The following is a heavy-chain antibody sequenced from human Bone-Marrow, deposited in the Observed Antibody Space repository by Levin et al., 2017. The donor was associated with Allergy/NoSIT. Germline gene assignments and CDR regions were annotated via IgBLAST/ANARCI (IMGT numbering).Heavy chain of an antibody. D-gene: IGHD6-19*01. CDR2: INHSGST. J-gene: IGHJ4*02. CDR1: GGSFSGYY. Sequence: SQTLSLTCAVYGGSFSGYYWSWIRQPPGKGLEWIGEINHSGSTNYNPSLKSRVTISVDTSKNQFSLKLSSVTAADTAVYYCASAGYSSGWYPLYYFDYWGQGTLVTVSS. V-gene: IGHV4-34*01. CDR3: ASAGYSSGWYPLYYFDY.